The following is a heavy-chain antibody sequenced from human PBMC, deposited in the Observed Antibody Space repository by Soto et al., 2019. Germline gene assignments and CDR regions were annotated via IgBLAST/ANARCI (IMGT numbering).Heavy chain of an antibody. D-gene: IGHD6-6*01. CDR2: ISGSGGST. J-gene: IGHJ4*02. CDR1: GFTFSSYA. Sequence: GGSLRLSCAASGFTFSSYAMSWVRQAPGKGLEWVSAISGSGGSTYYADSVKGRFTISRDNSKNTLYLQMNSLRAEDTAVYYCAKAYLAARSFGYFDYWGQGTLVTVSS. V-gene: IGHV3-23*01. CDR3: AKAYLAARSFGYFDY.